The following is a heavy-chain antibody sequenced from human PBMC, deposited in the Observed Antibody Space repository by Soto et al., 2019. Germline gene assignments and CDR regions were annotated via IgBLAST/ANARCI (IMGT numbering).Heavy chain of an antibody. CDR1: GYTFTGYY. J-gene: IGHJ6*02. V-gene: IGHV1-46*01. Sequence: ASVKVSCKASGYTFTGYYMHWVRQAPGQGLEWMGIINPSGGSTSYAQKFQGRVTMTRDTSTSTVYMELSSLRSEDTAVYYCARDRVAFSSSPVHYYYYGMDVWGQGTTVTVSS. D-gene: IGHD6-6*01. CDR2: INPSGGST. CDR3: ARDRVAFSSSPVHYYYYGMDV.